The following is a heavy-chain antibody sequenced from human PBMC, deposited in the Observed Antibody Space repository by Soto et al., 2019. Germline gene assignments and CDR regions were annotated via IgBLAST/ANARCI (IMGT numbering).Heavy chain of an antibody. CDR3: ARVRETVRGVITTFDY. CDR1: GDYIRGYY. Sequence: TLSLTCTVSGDYIRGYYWSWIRQPPGKGLEWIGYIYHSGDTNYNPSLKSRVTISVDTSRNQFSLKLSSVTAADTAVYYCARVRETVRGVITTFDYWGQGTLVTVSS. V-gene: IGHV4-59*01. D-gene: IGHD3-10*01. J-gene: IGHJ4*02. CDR2: IYHSGDT.